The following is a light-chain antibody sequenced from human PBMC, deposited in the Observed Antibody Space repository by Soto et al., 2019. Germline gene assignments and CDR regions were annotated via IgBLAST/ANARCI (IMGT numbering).Light chain of an antibody. Sequence: DIQMTQSPSSLSASVGDRVTITCRASQGISNYLAWYQQKPGKVPKLLFYAASTLQSGVPSRFSGSGSGTDFTLTISSLQPEDVATYYCQKYNSALEITFGPGTKVDIK. J-gene: IGKJ3*01. CDR3: QKYNSALEIT. CDR2: AAS. CDR1: QGISNY. V-gene: IGKV1-27*01.